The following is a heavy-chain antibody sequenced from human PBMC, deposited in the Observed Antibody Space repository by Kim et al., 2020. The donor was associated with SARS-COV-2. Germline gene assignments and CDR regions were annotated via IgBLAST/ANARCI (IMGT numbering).Heavy chain of an antibody. V-gene: IGHV3-21*01. CDR2: ISSSSSYI. D-gene: IGHD3-3*01. CDR3: ARTVLINYDFWSGYYNDPGY. CDR1: GFTFSSYS. Sequence: GGSLRLSCAASGFTFSSYSMNWVRQAPGKGLEWVSSISSSSSYIYYADSMKGRFTISRDNAKNSLYLQMNSLRAEDTAVYYCARTVLINYDFWSGYYNDPGYWGQGTPGTVSS. J-gene: IGHJ4*02.